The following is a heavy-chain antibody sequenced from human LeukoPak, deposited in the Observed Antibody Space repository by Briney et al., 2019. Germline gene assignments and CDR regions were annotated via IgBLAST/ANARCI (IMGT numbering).Heavy chain of an antibody. V-gene: IGHV3-23*01. CDR1: GFTFSSYA. CDR2: ISGRGGST. Sequence: GGSLRLSCAASGFTFSSYAMSWVRQAPGKGLEWVSAISGRGGSTYYADSVKGRFTISRGNSKNTLYLQMNSLRAEDTAVYYCAKLDYGDYGYFDLWGRGTLVTVSS. D-gene: IGHD4-17*01. CDR3: AKLDYGDYGYFDL. J-gene: IGHJ2*01.